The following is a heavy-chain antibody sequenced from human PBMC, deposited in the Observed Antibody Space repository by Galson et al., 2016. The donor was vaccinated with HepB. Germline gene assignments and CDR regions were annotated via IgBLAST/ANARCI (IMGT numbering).Heavy chain of an antibody. CDR2: INSDGSTI. CDR1: GFTFSNHW. V-gene: IGHV3-74*01. D-gene: IGHD2-2*01. J-gene: IGHJ6*03. CDR3: ARAMVYCTNTSCYVTDYYFYYLDV. Sequence: SLRLSCAASGFTFSNHWMHWVRQAPGKGLVWLSRINSDGSTIIYADSVEGRFTISRANAKNTLYLQMSGLRAEDTGVYYCARAMVYCTNTSCYVTDYYFYYLDVWGKGTTVTVSS.